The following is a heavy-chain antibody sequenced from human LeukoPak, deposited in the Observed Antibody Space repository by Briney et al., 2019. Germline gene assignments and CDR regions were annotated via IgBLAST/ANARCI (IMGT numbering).Heavy chain of an antibody. D-gene: IGHD3-22*01. V-gene: IGHV3-48*02. CDR1: GINFSGYS. J-gene: IGHJ6*02. Sequence: GGSLRLSCAASGINFSGYSMHWVRQAPGKGLEWVSYISGSSRTIYYADSVKGRFTISRDNAKNSLHLQINSLRDEDTAVYYYAIRGYYDTTYAYDYHAMDVWGQGTAVTVSS. CDR3: AIRGYYDTTYAYDYHAMDV. CDR2: ISGSSRTI.